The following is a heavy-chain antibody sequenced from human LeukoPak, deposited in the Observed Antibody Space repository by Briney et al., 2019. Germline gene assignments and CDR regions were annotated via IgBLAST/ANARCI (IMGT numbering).Heavy chain of an antibody. CDR1: GFTVSSNY. Sequence: GGSLRLSCAASGFTVSSNYMSWVRQAPGKGLEWVSVIYSGGSTYYADSVKGRFAISRDNSKDTLYLQMNSLRAEDTAVYYCARDLGYCTNGVCHTRFDYWGQGTLVAVSS. CDR3: ARDLGYCTNGVCHTRFDY. V-gene: IGHV3-53*01. D-gene: IGHD2-8*01. J-gene: IGHJ4*02. CDR2: IYSGGST.